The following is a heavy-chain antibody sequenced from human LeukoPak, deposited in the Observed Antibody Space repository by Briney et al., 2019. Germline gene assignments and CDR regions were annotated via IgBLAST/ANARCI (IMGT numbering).Heavy chain of an antibody. V-gene: IGHV4-31*03. J-gene: IGHJ4*02. CDR3: ARDRVGATLLDY. CDR2: IYYSGST. D-gene: IGHD1-26*01. Sequence: SETLSLTCTVSGGSISSGGYYWSWIRQHPGKGLEWIGYIYYSGSTYYNPSLKSRVTISVDTSKNQFSLKLSSVTAADTAVYYCARDRVGATLLDYWGQGTLVTVSS. CDR1: GGSISSGGYY.